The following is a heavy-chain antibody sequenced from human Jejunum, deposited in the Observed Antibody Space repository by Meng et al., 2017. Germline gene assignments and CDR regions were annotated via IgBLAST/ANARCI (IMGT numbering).Heavy chain of an antibody. V-gene: IGHV4-31*03. CDR3: ARVQMVRLFDS. CDR2: IYYSGST. D-gene: IGHD5-18*01. CDR1: GGSISSRGNS. Sequence: QVQLQESGPGLVKPSQTLSLTCTVSGGSISSRGNSWSWIRQLPGKGLEWIGYIYYSGSTYYNPSLKSRVTISEDTPKNQFSLRLSSVTAADTAIYYCARVQMVRLFDSWGQGALVTVSS. J-gene: IGHJ4*02.